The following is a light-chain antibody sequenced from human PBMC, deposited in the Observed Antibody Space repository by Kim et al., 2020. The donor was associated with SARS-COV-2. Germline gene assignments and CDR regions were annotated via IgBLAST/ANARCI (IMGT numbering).Light chain of an antibody. CDR2: NDY. CDR1: SSNVGLHF. J-gene: IGLJ3*02. V-gene: IGLV1-44*01. CDR3: ATWDVSLNGWV. Sequence: GQSVTISCSGSSSNVGLHFVSWYHPLPGTAPRVFFYNDYHRPSGVPDRFSGSRSGTSASLAISGLQSEDEADYYCATWDVSLNGWVFGGGTQLTVL.